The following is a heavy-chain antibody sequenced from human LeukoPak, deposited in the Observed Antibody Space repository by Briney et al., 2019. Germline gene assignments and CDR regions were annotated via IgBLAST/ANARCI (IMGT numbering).Heavy chain of an antibody. Sequence: SETLSLTCAVYGGSFSGYYWSWIRQPPGKGLEWIGEINHSGSTNYNPSLKSRVTISVDTSKNQFSLKLSSVTAADTAVYYCARGQSLVATEEIPTTDYWGQGTLVTVSS. CDR1: GGSFSGYY. D-gene: IGHD5-12*01. V-gene: IGHV4-34*01. CDR2: INHSGST. CDR3: ARGQSLVATEEIPTTDY. J-gene: IGHJ4*02.